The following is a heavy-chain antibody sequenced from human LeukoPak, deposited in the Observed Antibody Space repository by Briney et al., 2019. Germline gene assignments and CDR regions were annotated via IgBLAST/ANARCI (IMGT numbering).Heavy chain of an antibody. CDR2: IKQDGSEK. CDR1: GFTFSSYW. D-gene: IGHD3-10*01. Sequence: GGSLRLSCAASGFTFSSYWMSWVRQAPGKGLEWVANIKQDGSEKYYVDSVKGRFTISRDNAKNSLYLQMNSLRAEDTAVYYCARENTMVRGGFGWGYFDYWGQGTLVTVSS. V-gene: IGHV3-7*03. CDR3: ARENTMVRGGFGWGYFDY. J-gene: IGHJ4*02.